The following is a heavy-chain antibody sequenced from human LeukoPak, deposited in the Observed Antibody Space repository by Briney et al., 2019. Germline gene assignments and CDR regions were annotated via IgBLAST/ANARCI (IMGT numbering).Heavy chain of an antibody. J-gene: IGHJ4*02. D-gene: IGHD2-2*01. Sequence: GGSLRLSCAVSGFTVSNYYMTWVRQAPGKGLEWVSVIYSGGSTYYADSVKGRFTISRDKSKNTLYLQINTLRAEDTAVYYCARGCSTTSCCFDHWGQGTLVTVSS. CDR3: ARGCSTTSCCFDH. CDR2: IYSGGST. V-gene: IGHV3-53*01. CDR1: GFTVSNYY.